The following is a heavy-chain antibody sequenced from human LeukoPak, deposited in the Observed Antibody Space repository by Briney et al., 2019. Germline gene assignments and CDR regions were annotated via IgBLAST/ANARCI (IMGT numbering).Heavy chain of an antibody. V-gene: IGHV1-2*02. CDR2: INPNTGCT. Sequence: ASVKVSCKPSGYTFTDYYIHWVRQAPGQGLEWMWWINPNTGCTNYAHKFQGRVTMPTQTSIRTAFMELSRLTSDPTAVYYCARGGFSNGWHDYWGQGTLVTVSS. CDR1: GYTFTDYY. CDR3: ARGGFSNGWHDY. D-gene: IGHD6-19*01. J-gene: IGHJ4*02.